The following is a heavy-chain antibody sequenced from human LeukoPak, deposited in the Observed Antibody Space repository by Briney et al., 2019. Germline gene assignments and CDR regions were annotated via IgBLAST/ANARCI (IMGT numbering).Heavy chain of an antibody. D-gene: IGHD5-12*01. Sequence: GGSLRLSCAASGFTFTTYAMSWVRQAPGKGLEWVSAISGSGGSTYYADSVKGRFTISRDNSNNTLYLQMNSLRAEDTAVYYGASVNRGDYDSWGQGTLVTVSS. J-gene: IGHJ5*02. CDR3: ASVNRGDYDS. CDR2: ISGSGGST. V-gene: IGHV3-23*01. CDR1: GFTFTTYA.